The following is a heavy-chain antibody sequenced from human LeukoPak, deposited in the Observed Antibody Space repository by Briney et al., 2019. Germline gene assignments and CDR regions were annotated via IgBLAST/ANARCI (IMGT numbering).Heavy chain of an antibody. CDR1: GFTSSSYA. D-gene: IGHD3-22*01. J-gene: IGHJ4*02. CDR3: ARDQVVVIRGYFDY. V-gene: IGHV3-30*04. CDR2: ISYDGSNK. Sequence: PGGSLRLSCAASGFTSSSYAMHWVRQAPGKGLEWVAVISYDGSNKYYADSVKGRFTISRDNSKNTLYLQMNSLRAEDTAVYYCARDQVVVIRGYFDYWGQGTLVTVSS.